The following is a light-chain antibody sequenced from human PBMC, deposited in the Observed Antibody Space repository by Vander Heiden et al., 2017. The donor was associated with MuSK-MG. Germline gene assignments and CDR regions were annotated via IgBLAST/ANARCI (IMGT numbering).Light chain of an antibody. CDR3: QQYKNWQNTLTT. CDR2: DAS. CDR1: RNIGGN. V-gene: IGKV3-15*01. Sequence: ETVMTQSPVTLSVSPGERATLSCRASRNIGGNLAWYQQRPGQAPRLLIYDASTRATGSPDRFSGGGYGKECTLTISSLQSEECEVYFCQQYKNWQNTLTTFGQGTKVDFK. J-gene: IGKJ1*01.